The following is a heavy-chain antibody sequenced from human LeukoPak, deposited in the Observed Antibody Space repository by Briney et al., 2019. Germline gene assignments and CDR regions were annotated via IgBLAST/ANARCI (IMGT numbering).Heavy chain of an antibody. V-gene: IGHV3-23*01. D-gene: IGHD1-26*01. Sequence: GGSLRLSCAASGFTFSSYAMSWVRQAPGKGLEWVSAISGSGGSAYYADSVKGRFTISRDNAKNTLYLQMNSLRAEDTAVYYCARRIKVGAYFDYWGQGTLVTVSS. CDR2: ISGSGGSA. J-gene: IGHJ4*02. CDR1: GFTFSSYA. CDR3: ARRIKVGAYFDY.